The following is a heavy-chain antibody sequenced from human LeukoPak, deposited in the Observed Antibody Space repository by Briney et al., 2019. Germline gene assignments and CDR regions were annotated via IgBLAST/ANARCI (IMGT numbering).Heavy chain of an antibody. CDR2: IYSSGSI. CDR1: GASISSGSYY. J-gene: IGHJ5*02. Sequence: SETLSLTCTVSGASISSGSYYWSWIRQPAGKGLEWIGRIYSSGSINYNPSLKSRVTISVDTSKNQFSLKLSSVTAADTAVYYCARDRGSSVVVFWFDPWGPGTLVTVSS. V-gene: IGHV4-61*02. D-gene: IGHD6-6*01. CDR3: ARDRGSSVVVFWFDP.